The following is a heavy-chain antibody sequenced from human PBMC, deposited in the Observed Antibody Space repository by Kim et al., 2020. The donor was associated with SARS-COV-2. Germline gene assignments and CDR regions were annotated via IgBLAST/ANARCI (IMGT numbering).Heavy chain of an antibody. J-gene: IGHJ4*02. V-gene: IGHV3-11*05. Sequence: GGSLRLSCAASGFTVSDYYMSWIRQAPGKGLEWISYISSSSDDTNYADSVKGRFTISRDNAKNSLFLQMNSLRAEDTAVYYCARDFDYSSSWYYDYWGQGILVTVSS. CDR3: ARDFDYSSSWYYDY. D-gene: IGHD6-13*01. CDR1: GFTVSDYY. CDR2: ISSSSDDT.